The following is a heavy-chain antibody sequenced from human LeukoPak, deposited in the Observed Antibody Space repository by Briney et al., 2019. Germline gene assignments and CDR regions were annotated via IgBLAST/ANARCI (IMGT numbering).Heavy chain of an antibody. J-gene: IGHJ4*02. CDR2: INWNGGST. CDR3: AKDDSSGYFDY. D-gene: IGHD3-22*01. Sequence: GGSLRLSCAASGFTFDDYGMSWVRQAPGKGLEWVSGINWNGGSTGYADSVKGRFTISRDNSKNSLYLQMNSLRAEDTALYYCAKDDSSGYFDYWGQGTLVTVSS. CDR1: GFTFDDYG. V-gene: IGHV3-20*04.